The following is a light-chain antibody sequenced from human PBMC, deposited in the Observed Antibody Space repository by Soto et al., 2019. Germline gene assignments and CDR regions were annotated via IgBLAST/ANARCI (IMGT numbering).Light chain of an antibody. Sequence: QAVVTQPASVSGSPGQSITISCTGTTNDVGSSNYVSWYNQHPGKAPRLLIYEVSNRPSGVSNRFSGSKSGDTASLTISGLQPEDDSDFYCSSKTTSGTVVFGGGTKLTVL. CDR2: EVS. J-gene: IGLJ2*01. V-gene: IGLV2-14*01. CDR1: TNDVGSSNY. CDR3: SSKTTSGTVV.